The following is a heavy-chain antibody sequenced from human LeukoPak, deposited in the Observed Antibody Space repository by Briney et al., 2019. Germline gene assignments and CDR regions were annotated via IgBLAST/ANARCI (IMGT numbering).Heavy chain of an antibody. Sequence: GGSLRLSCAASGFTFSNLWMHWVRQAPGKGLECVANIHPDGSEKYYVGSVRGRFTISRDNAKNSLYLQMNSLRAEDTAVYYCSSERPSSSLYDFWGRETLVSVFS. CDR2: IHPDGSEK. CDR3: SSERPSSSLYDF. D-gene: IGHD6-13*01. V-gene: IGHV3-7*01. J-gene: IGHJ4*02. CDR1: GFTFSNLW.